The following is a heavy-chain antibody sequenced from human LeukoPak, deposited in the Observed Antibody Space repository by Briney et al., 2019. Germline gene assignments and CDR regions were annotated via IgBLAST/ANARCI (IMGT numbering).Heavy chain of an antibody. V-gene: IGHV1-18*01. CDR3: ARDLDSSGYYRSDAFDI. D-gene: IGHD3-22*01. CDR2: ISAYNGNT. J-gene: IGHJ3*02. Sequence: GASVKVSCKASGYTFASYAFSWVRQAPGQGLEWMGSISAYNGNTNYAQKLQGRVTMTTDKSTSTAYMELWSLRSDDTAVYYRARDLDSSGYYRSDAFDIWGQGTMVTVSS. CDR1: GYTFASYA.